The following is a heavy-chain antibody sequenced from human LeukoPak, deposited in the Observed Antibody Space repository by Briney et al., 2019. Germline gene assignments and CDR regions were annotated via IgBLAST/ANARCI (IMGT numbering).Heavy chain of an antibody. J-gene: IGHJ4*02. D-gene: IGHD6-19*01. CDR1: GITFGSYW. CDR3: ARGRMAVAGSYEY. Sequence: GGSLRLSCAASGITFGSYWMTWIRQAPGKGWECVANIKPDGSEKHYVDSVEGRFTISRDNAKNSLFLEMNSLRAEDTAVYYCARGRMAVAGSYEYWGQGTLVTVSS. CDR2: IKPDGSEK. V-gene: IGHV3-7*05.